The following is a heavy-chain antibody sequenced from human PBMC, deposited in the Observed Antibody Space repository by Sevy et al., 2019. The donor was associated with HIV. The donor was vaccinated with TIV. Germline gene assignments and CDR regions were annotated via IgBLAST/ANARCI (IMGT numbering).Heavy chain of an antibody. V-gene: IGHV3-30*18. J-gene: IGHJ6*02. D-gene: IGHD3-9*01. Sequence: GGSLRLSCVVSGISFTTSGMHWVRQAPGKGLEWVAVISYHGRDKFYAEYVKGRSTISRDNSKNMLYLQINSLRAEDTAVYYCAKDFTGYNGMDVWGQGTMVTVSS. CDR3: AKDFTGYNGMDV. CDR2: ISYHGRDK. CDR1: GISFTTSG.